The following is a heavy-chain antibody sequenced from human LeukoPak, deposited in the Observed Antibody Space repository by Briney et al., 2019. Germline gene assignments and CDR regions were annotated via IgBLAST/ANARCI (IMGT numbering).Heavy chain of an antibody. V-gene: IGHV3-49*04. Sequence: GGSLRLSCTTSGFAFDDFAMSWVRQPAGKGLEWVGFIRRRAYGGAAEYAASVKGIFIISRDDSKGIAYLQMNSLKTEDTAVYYCSRNGLVDFDYWGQGSRVLVSP. CDR3: SRNGLVDFDY. CDR2: IRRRAYGGAA. CDR1: GFAFDDFA. J-gene: IGHJ4*02.